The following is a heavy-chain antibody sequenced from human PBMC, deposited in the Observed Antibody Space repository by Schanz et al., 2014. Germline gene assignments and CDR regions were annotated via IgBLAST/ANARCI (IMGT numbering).Heavy chain of an antibody. CDR1: GYTFTGYS. CDR2: INPNSGGT. Sequence: QVQLVQSGADVKKPGASVKVSCKASGYTFTGYSMHWVRQAPGQGLEWMGRINPNSGGTNYAQKFQGRVTMTRDTSISTVYMELTRLTFDDTAVYYCARDRLRAASRPYGMDVWGQGTTVTVSS. CDR3: ARDRLRAASRPYGMDV. J-gene: IGHJ6*02. V-gene: IGHV1-2*06. D-gene: IGHD6-13*01.